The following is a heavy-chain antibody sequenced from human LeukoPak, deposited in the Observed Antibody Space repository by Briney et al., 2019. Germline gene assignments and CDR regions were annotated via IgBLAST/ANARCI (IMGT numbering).Heavy chain of an antibody. CDR2: ISADGGST. J-gene: IGHJ4*02. CDR3: AKESGKFDY. Sequence: PGGSLRRSCVASGLNFDDSAMHWVRQAPGKGLEWVSLISADGGSTFSADSVKGRFSISRDNSKNSLYLQMNSLRSEDTAMYYCAKESGKFDYWGQGTLVAVSS. V-gene: IGHV3-43*02. CDR1: GLNFDDSA.